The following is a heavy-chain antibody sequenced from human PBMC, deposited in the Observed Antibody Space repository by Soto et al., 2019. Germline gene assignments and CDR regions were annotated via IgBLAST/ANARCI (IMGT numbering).Heavy chain of an antibody. CDR1: GGTFSSYA. CDR3: ARSSIAAQYFDY. J-gene: IGHJ4*02. CDR2: IITVFGTA. Sequence: GASVKVSCKASGGTFSSYAISWVRRAPGQGLEWMGGIITVFGTANYAQKFQGRVTITADESTSTAYMELSSLRSEDTAVYYCARSSIAAQYFDYWGQGTLVTVS. V-gene: IGHV1-69*13. D-gene: IGHD6-6*01.